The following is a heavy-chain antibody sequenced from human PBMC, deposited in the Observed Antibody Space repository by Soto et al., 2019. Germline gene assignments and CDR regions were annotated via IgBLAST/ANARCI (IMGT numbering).Heavy chain of an antibody. CDR3: ARGPIYYITGGGNSEVSPNWFDP. CDR2: IYYSGST. V-gene: IGHV4-31*03. J-gene: IGHJ5*02. Sequence: SETLSLTCTVSGGSISSGGYYWSWIRQHPGKGLEWIGYIYYSGSTYYNPSLKSRVTISVDTSKNQFSLKLSSVTAADTAVYYCARGPIYYITGGGNSEVSPNWFDPWGQGTLVTVSS. CDR1: GGSISSGGYY. D-gene: IGHD2-21*02.